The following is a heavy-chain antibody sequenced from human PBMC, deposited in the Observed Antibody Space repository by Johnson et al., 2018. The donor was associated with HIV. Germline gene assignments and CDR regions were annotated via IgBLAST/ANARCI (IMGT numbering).Heavy chain of an antibody. Sequence: VQLVESGGGLVQPGGSLRLSCAVSGFTVSSTYMSWVRQAPGKGLKWVSGINRNGGSIGYADSVKGRFTISRDNSKNTLYLQMNSLRAEDTAVYYCARVVVITYHDAFDIWGQGTMVTVSS. D-gene: IGHD3-22*01. CDR3: ARVVVITYHDAFDI. V-gene: IGHV3-66*01. CDR1: GFTVSSTY. J-gene: IGHJ3*02. CDR2: INRNGGSI.